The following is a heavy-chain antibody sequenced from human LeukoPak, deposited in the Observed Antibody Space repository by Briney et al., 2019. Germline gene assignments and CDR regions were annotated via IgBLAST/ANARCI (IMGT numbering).Heavy chain of an antibody. V-gene: IGHV3-74*01. J-gene: IGHJ3*02. Sequence: GGSLRLSCAASGFTFSSYWMHWVRHAPGKGLVWVSRINSDGSSTSYADSVKGRFTISRDNAKNTLYLQMNSLRAEDTAVYYCARARVGDAFDIWGQGTMVTVSS. CDR2: INSDGSST. CDR1: GFTFSSYW. D-gene: IGHD1-26*01. CDR3: ARARVGDAFDI.